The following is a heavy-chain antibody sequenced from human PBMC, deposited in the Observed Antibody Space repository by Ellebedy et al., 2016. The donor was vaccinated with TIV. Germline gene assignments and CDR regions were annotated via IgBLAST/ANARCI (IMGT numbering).Heavy chain of an antibody. D-gene: IGHD5-18*01. J-gene: IGHJ4*02. Sequence: GGSLRLSCAASGFTFSHHGMHWVRQAPGKGLEWVAVIWYDGTYKSYAESVKGRFTVSRDNPKNTLYLQMNSLRGEDAAMYYCARVKDSYGIDYWGQGTLVTVSS. CDR1: GFTFSHHG. V-gene: IGHV3-33*01. CDR2: IWYDGTYK. CDR3: ARVKDSYGIDY.